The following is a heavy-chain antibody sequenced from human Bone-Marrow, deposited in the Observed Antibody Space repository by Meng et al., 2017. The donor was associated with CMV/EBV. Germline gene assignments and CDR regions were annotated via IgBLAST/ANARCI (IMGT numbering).Heavy chain of an antibody. CDR1: GYTFTSYY. CDR2: INPSGGST. CDR3: ARYDRVNWFDP. D-gene: IGHD3-22*01. Sequence: ASVKDSCKAAGYTFTSYYMHWVRQAPGQGLEWMGIINPSGGSTSYAQKFQGRVTMTRDTSTSTVYMESSSLRSEDTAVYYCARYDRVNWFDPWGQGTLVTVSS. V-gene: IGHV1-46*01. J-gene: IGHJ5*02.